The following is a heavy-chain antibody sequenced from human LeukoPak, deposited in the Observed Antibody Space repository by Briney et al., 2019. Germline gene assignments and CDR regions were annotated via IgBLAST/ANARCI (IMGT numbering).Heavy chain of an antibody. V-gene: IGHV5-51*01. CDR1: GYSFTTYW. CDR3: ARLAVTGSRAFDI. CDR2: IYPGDSDT. Sequence: GESLMISCKCSGYSFTTYWIGWVRQMPGQGLEWMGIIYPGDSDTTSSPSFQGQVTISVDKPINTASLQWSSLKASDTAMYYCARLAVTGSRAFDIWGQGTMVTVSS. D-gene: IGHD6-19*01. J-gene: IGHJ3*02.